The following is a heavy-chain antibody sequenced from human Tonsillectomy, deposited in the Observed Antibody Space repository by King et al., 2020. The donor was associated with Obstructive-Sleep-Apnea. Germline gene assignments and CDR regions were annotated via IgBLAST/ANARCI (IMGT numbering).Heavy chain of an antibody. J-gene: IGHJ6*02. V-gene: IGHV3-30*18. CDR3: AKELIAAAATGGMDV. CDR2: ISYDGSNK. D-gene: IGHD6-13*01. CDR1: GFTFSSYG. Sequence: VQLVESGGGVVQPGRSLRLSCTASGFTFSSYGMHWGRQAPGKVLEWVAVISYDGSNKYYLDSVKGRFTISRDNSKNTLYLQMNTLRPEDTAVYYCAKELIAAAATGGMDVWGQGTTVTVSS.